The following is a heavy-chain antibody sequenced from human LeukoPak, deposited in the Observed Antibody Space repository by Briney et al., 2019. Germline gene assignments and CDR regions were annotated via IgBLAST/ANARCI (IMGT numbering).Heavy chain of an antibody. CDR3: ASLWGAQP. CDR1: GFTFDSYW. Sequence: PGGSLRLSCAAPGFTFDSYWMSWVRQAPGMGLEWVANINEDGSAKYYVDSVRGRFTLSRDNAKNSLYLQMNSLRAEDTAVYYCASLWGAQPWGQGTLVAVSS. J-gene: IGHJ4*02. CDR2: INEDGSAK. D-gene: IGHD7-27*01. V-gene: IGHV3-7*01.